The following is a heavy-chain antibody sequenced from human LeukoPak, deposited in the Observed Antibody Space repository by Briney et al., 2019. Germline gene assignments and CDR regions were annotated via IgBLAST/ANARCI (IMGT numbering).Heavy chain of an antibody. J-gene: IGHJ4*02. V-gene: IGHV3-23*01. CDR3: ATQASGHLVGTTRYYFDY. D-gene: IGHD3-22*01. CDR1: GFTLSSYE. CDR2: IEYSETGT. Sequence: GGSLRLSCTVSGFTLSSYEMSWIRQAPGQGLEWVSSIEYSETGTHYADSVKGRFTISRDNSKNTLYLQLNSLRDEDTAVYYCATQASGHLVGTTRYYFDYWGQGTLVTVSS.